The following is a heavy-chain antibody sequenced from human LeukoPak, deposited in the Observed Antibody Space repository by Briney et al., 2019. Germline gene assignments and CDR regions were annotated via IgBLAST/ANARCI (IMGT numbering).Heavy chain of an antibody. D-gene: IGHD6-13*01. V-gene: IGHV4-39*07. J-gene: IGHJ4*02. CDR3: ARDRTIGGYSSSWYVIDY. CDR1: GGSISRNSDY. Sequence: SETLSLNCTVSGGSISRNSDYWGWIRQPPGKGLEWIGSIYYGGSTYYNPSLKSRVTISVDTSKNQFSLKLSSVTAADTAVYYCARDRTIGGYSSSWYVIDYWGQGTLVTVSS. CDR2: IYYGGST.